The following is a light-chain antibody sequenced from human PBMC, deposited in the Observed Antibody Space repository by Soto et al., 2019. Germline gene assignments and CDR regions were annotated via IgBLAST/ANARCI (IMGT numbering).Light chain of an antibody. Sequence: EIVFTQSPDTLSLSPGERATLSCRASQSVSSDYLVWYQQKPGQAPRLLIYGASSRATGFPDRFSGSGSGTDFTLTISSXEPEDFAVYYCQQYGSSPRTFGQGTKVDIK. CDR2: GAS. J-gene: IGKJ1*01. V-gene: IGKV3-20*01. CDR1: QSVSSDY. CDR3: QQYGSSPRT.